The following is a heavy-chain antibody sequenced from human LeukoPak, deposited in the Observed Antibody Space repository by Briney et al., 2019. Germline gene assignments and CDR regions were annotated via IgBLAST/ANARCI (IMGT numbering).Heavy chain of an antibody. Sequence: ASVKVSCKTSGYSFTAFYIHWVRHAPGQGLEWMGWLPPRRGDTHYAQKFQGRVTMTRDTSMRTAYWDLQRLRSDDTAVYYCARDGDYGTGSYYRGCIDSWGQGTPVTVSP. V-gene: IGHV1-2*02. CDR2: LPPRRGDT. CDR1: GYSFTAFY. D-gene: IGHD3-10*01. J-gene: IGHJ4*02. CDR3: ARDGDYGTGSYYRGCIDS.